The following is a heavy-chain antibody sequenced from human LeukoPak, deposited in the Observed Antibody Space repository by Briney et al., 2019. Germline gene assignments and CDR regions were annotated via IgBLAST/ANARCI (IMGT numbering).Heavy chain of an antibody. CDR3: ARGGKQWLVRYYYYGMDV. V-gene: IGHV3-30*04. CDR2: ISYDGSNE. J-gene: IGHJ6*04. Sequence: PGGSLRLSCAASGFTFSSYAMHWVRQAPGKGLEWVAVISYDGSNEYYADSVKGRFTISRDNSKNTLYLQMNSLRAEDTAVYYCARGGKQWLVRYYYYGMDVWGKGTTVTVSS. D-gene: IGHD6-19*01. CDR1: GFTFSSYA.